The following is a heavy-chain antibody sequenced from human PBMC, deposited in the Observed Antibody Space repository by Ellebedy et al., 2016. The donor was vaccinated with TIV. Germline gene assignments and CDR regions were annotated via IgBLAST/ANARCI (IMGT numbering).Heavy chain of an antibody. Sequence: SVKVSCXASGGTFSSYAISWVRQAPGQGLEWMGGIIPIFGTANYAQKFQGRVTITADESTSTAYMELSSLRSEDTAVYYCARDLFSCSGGSCYSNYYGMDVWGQGTTVTVSS. D-gene: IGHD2-15*01. CDR1: GGTFSSYA. J-gene: IGHJ6*02. CDR2: IIPIFGTA. CDR3: ARDLFSCSGGSCYSNYYGMDV. V-gene: IGHV1-69*13.